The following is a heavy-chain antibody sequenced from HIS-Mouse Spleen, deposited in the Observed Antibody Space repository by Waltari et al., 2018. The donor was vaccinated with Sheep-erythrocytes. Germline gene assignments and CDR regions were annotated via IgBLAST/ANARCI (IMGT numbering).Heavy chain of an antibody. J-gene: IGHJ1*01. V-gene: IGHV3-7*01. CDR1: GFTFSSYW. CDR3: ARVRELLYFQH. D-gene: IGHD1-26*01. CDR2: IKQDGSEK. Sequence: EVQLVESGGGLVQPGGALRLSCAASGFTFSSYWMSWVRQAPGKGLEWVANIKQDGSEKYYVDSVKGRFTISRDNAKNSLYLQMNSLRAEDTAVYYCARVRELLYFQHWGQGTLVTVSS.